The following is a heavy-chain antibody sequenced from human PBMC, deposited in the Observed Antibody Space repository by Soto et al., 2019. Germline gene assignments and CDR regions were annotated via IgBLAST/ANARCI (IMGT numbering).Heavy chain of an antibody. V-gene: IGHV3-23*01. CDR2: ISGSGGSI. D-gene: IGHD2-2*01. Sequence: GGSLRLSCAASGFTFSSYAMSWVRQAPGKGLEKVTAISGSGGSIYYADFVNVRFTISRDISKNTFYLQMNSLRAEDTAVYYCAKDVGYCSSTSCYADENYYMDVWGKGTTVTVS. CDR3: AKDVGYCSSTSCYADENYYMDV. CDR1: GFTFSSYA. J-gene: IGHJ6*03.